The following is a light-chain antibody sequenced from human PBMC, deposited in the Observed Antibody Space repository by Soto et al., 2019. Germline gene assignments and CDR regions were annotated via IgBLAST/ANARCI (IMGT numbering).Light chain of an antibody. V-gene: IGLV2-8*01. CDR2: EVN. CDR1: SSDVGGYNY. J-gene: IGLJ1*01. Sequence: QSALTQPPSASGSPGQSVAISCTGTSSDVGGYNYVSWYQQHPGKAPKLLIYEVNKRPSGVPDRFSGSKSGNTASLTGSGLQAEDEADYYCSSYAGSSNVFGTGTKVPVL. CDR3: SSYAGSSNV.